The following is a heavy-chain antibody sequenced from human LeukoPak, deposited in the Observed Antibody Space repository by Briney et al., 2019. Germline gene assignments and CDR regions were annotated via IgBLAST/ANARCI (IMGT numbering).Heavy chain of an antibody. CDR2: INTDGSST. D-gene: IGHD3-3*01. CDR1: GFTFSSYW. J-gene: IGHJ4*02. CDR3: AVFWSGYYPFDY. Sequence: GGSLRLSCAASGFTFSSYWMHWVRQAPGKGLVWVSRINTDGSSTSYADSVKGRFTISRDNAKNTLYLQMNSLRAEDTAVYYCAVFWSGYYPFDYWGQGTLVTVSS. V-gene: IGHV3-74*01.